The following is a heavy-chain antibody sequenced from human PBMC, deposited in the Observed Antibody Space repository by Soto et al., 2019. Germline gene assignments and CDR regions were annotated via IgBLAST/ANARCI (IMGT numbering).Heavy chain of an antibody. V-gene: IGHV3-23*01. CDR1: GFTFDDYA. D-gene: IGHD1-1*01. CDR2: ISGSGNQI. Sequence: EVQLSQSGGGLVRPGGSLRLSCAGSGFTFDDYAINWVRQAPGKGLEWVSGISGSGNQIDYTDSVAGRFIISRDDSENTVFLQMNGLSAEDTAVYFCAKNQDWNRPDQGAVDVWGQGTTVTVTS. J-gene: IGHJ3*01. CDR3: AKNQDWNRPDQGAVDV.